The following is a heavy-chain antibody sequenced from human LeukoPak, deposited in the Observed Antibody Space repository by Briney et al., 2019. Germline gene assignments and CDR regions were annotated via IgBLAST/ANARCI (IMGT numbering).Heavy chain of an antibody. J-gene: IGHJ4*02. CDR3: AKDWGMGDQLLRIDY. D-gene: IGHD2-2*01. CDR2: ISVSGVST. Sequence: GGSLRLYCAASGFTFSTYAMNWVRQGPGKGLKWGSGISVSGVSTYYADSVKGRFTISRDNSKNTLFLQINSLRAEDTAVYYCAKDWGMGDQLLRIDYWGQGTLVTVSS. V-gene: IGHV3-23*01. CDR1: GFTFSTYA.